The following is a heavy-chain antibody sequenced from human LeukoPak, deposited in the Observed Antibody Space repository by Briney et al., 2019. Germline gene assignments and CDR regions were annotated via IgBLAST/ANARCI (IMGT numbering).Heavy chain of an antibody. V-gene: IGHV1-2*02. J-gene: IGHJ6*04. CDR1: VYTLTGHQ. Sequence: ASVKVSCKASVYTLTGHQMHWVRQAPGQGLECMGWIYPDTGGTNYAPRFQGRFTMTRDTSVHTAYIHLGKLTSDDTAVYFCARELARTGAGYGLDVWGEGSTITVSS. CDR2: IYPDTGGT. CDR3: ARELARTGAGYGLDV. D-gene: IGHD3-3*02.